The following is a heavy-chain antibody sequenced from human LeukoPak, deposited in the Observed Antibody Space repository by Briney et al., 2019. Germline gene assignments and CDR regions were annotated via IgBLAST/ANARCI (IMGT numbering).Heavy chain of an antibody. Sequence: GGSLRLSCAASGFTFDDYGMSWVRQAPGKGLEWVSGINCNGGSTGYADSVKGRFTISRDNAKNSLYLQMNSLRAEDTALYYCARASYDFWSGYYEGYYFDYWGQGTLVTVSS. V-gene: IGHV3-20*04. J-gene: IGHJ4*02. CDR2: INCNGGST. CDR3: ARASYDFWSGYYEGYYFDY. CDR1: GFTFDDYG. D-gene: IGHD3-3*01.